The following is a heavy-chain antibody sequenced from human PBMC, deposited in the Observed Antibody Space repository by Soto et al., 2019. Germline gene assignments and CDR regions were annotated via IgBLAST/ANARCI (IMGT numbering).Heavy chain of an antibody. Sequence: EVQVVESGGGLVQPGRSLRLSCAASGFSFDDYAMHWVRQAPGKGLEWVSGISWNSGTIGYADSVKGRFTISRDNAKNYLYLQMSSLRAEDTALYYCAKSTGGTANGMGVWGQGTTVTVSS. D-gene: IGHD2-8*02. CDR1: GFSFDDYA. J-gene: IGHJ6*02. CDR3: AKSTGGTANGMGV. CDR2: ISWNSGTI. V-gene: IGHV3-9*01.